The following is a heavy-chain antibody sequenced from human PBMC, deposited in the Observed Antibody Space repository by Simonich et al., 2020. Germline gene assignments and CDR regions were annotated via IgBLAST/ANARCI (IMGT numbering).Heavy chain of an antibody. CDR1: GYTFTSYG. CDR3: ARASRGTWWYYYFDY. J-gene: IGHJ4*02. Sequence: QVQLVQSGAEVKKPGASVKVSCKASGYTFTSYGISWVRQAPVQGLEWMGWDSAYKCNTNDAKKRQGTGTITTDTSTITAYMERRSLRSDDTAVYYCARASRGTWWYYYFDYWGQGTLVTVSS. V-gene: IGHV1-18*01. D-gene: IGHD2-15*01. CDR2: DSAYKCNT.